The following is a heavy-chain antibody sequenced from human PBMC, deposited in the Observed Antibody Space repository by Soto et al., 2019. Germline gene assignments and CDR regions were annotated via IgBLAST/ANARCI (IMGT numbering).Heavy chain of an antibody. D-gene: IGHD3-10*01. J-gene: IGHJ6*02. Sequence: GGSLRLSCAASGFTFDDYAMHWVRQAPGKGLEWVSGISWNSGSIGYADSVKGRFTISRDNAKNPPYLQMNSLRAEDTALYYCAKDIGGYYDYGMDVWGQGTTVTVSS. V-gene: IGHV3-9*01. CDR2: ISWNSGSI. CDR1: GFTFDDYA. CDR3: AKDIGGYYDYGMDV.